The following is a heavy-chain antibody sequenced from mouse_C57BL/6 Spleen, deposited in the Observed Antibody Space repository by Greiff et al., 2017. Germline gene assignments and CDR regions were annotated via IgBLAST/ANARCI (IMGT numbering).Heavy chain of an antibody. CDR3: AGPDYGPWFAY. D-gene: IGHD1-1*01. Sequence: QVQLQQSGAELVKPGASVKLSCKASGYTFTSYWMHWVKQRPGQGLEWIGMIHPNSGSTNYNEKFKSKATLTVDKSSSTAYMQLSSLTYEDSAIYYYAGPDYGPWFAYWGQGTLVTVSA. J-gene: IGHJ3*01. CDR2: IHPNSGST. V-gene: IGHV1-64*01. CDR1: GYTFTSYW.